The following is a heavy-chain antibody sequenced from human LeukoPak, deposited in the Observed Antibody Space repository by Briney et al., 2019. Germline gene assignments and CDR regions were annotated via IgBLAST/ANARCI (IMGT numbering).Heavy chain of an antibody. CDR2: ISSDGNDK. Sequence: GGSLRLSCAASGVTFSSYGVHWVRQAPGKGLEWVALISSDGNDKLYGDSVKGRFTISRDDSKSTLYLQMNSLRAEDTAVYYCTTKVIRGNSGDDYDDWGQGTLVTVSS. V-gene: IGHV3-30*03. D-gene: IGHD5-12*01. J-gene: IGHJ4*02. CDR3: TTKVIRGNSGDDYDD. CDR1: GVTFSSYG.